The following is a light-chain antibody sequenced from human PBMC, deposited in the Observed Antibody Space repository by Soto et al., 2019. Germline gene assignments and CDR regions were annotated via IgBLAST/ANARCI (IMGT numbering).Light chain of an antibody. CDR2: AAS. CDR1: QSVSSN. V-gene: IGKV3-15*01. J-gene: IGKJ4*01. Sequence: EIVMTQSPATLSVSPGERATLSCRASQSVSSNLAWYQQKPGQPPRLLIYAASTRATGIPARFSGSGSGTEFTLTISSLQSEDFAVYYCQHYNNWPPLTFGGGTKVEIK. CDR3: QHYNNWPPLT.